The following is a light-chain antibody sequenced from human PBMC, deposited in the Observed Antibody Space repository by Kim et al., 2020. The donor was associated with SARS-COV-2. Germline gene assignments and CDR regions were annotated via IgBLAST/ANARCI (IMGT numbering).Light chain of an antibody. CDR2: NTN. CDR1: SGSVSTRYY. CDR3: VLFMGSGIWV. Sequence: GGTVTLTGGLSSGSVSTRYYPSWYQQTPGQTPRTLIYNTNTRSSGVPDRFSGSILGNKAALTITGAQADDESDYYCVLFMGSGIWVFGGGTKLTVL. V-gene: IGLV8-61*01. J-gene: IGLJ3*02.